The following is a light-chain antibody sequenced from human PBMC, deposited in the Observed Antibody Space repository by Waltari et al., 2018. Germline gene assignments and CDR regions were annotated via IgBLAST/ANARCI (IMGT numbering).Light chain of an antibody. CDR3: QSSDRSLTGWV. V-gene: IGLV1-40*01. J-gene: IGLJ3*02. CDR2: ATP. CDR1: TSNIGANSD. Sequence: QSVLTQPPSVSGAPGQRVSISFTGSTSNIGANSDVHWYQQLPGAAPKLLIYATPNRPSGVPDRFSGSKSGTSASLVITGLQAEDEGDYYCQSSDRSLTGWVFGGGTRLTVL.